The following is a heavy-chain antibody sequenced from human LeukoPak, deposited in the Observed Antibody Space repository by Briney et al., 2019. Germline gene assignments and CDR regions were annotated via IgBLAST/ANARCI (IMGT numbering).Heavy chain of an antibody. CDR1: GYTLTSYY. J-gene: IGHJ2*01. V-gene: IGHV1-46*01. CDR2: INPSGGST. D-gene: IGHD6-19*01. Sequence: GASVKVSCKASGYTLTSYYMHWVRQAPGQGLEWMGIINPSGGSTSYAQKFQGRVTMTRDTSISTAYMELSRLRSDDTAVYYCARRPYSSGWPSYWYFDLWGRGTLVTVSS. CDR3: ARRPYSSGWPSYWYFDL.